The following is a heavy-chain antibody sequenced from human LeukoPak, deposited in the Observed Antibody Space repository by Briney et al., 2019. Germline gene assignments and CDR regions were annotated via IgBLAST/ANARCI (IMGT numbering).Heavy chain of an antibody. CDR1: GFTFSSYW. CDR2: ISGSGDST. Sequence: GGSLRLSCAASGFTFSSYWMHWVRQAPGKGLEWVSAISGSGDSTYYADSVKGRSTISRDNSKNTLYLQMNSLRAEDTAVYYCGKDQNVAAAGFPYDYWGQGTLVTVSS. D-gene: IGHD6-13*01. J-gene: IGHJ4*02. CDR3: GKDQNVAAAGFPYDY. V-gene: IGHV3-23*01.